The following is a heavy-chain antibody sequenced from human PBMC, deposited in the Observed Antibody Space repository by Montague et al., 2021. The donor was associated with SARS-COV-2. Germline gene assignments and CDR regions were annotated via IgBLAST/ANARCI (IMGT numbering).Heavy chain of an antibody. CDR2: IDHTGRS. D-gene: IGHD1-26*01. Sequence: SETLSLTCGVSGYSFSDYDWTLIRRPPAKGLQWLVEIDHTGRSNYNPSLKSRVTLSLDTSKNHFSLKLTSVTAAATAVYFCARGLVWGATTGFDIWGQGTMVTVSP. CDR1: GYSFSDYD. V-gene: IGHV4-34*01. J-gene: IGHJ3*02. CDR3: ARGLVWGATTGFDI.